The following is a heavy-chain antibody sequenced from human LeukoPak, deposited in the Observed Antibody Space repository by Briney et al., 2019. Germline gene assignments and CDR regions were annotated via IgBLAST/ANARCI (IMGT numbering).Heavy chain of an antibody. J-gene: IGHJ3*02. V-gene: IGHV4-4*02. CDR2: IYHSGST. CDR1: GGSTSSSNW. D-gene: IGHD6-19*01. Sequence: PSGTLSLTCAVSGGSTSSSNWWSWVRQPPGKGLEWIGEIYHSGSTNYNPSLKRRVTISVDKSKNQFSLKLSSVTAADTAVYYCARHSSGRRGAFDIWGQGTMVTVSS. CDR3: ARHSSGRRGAFDI.